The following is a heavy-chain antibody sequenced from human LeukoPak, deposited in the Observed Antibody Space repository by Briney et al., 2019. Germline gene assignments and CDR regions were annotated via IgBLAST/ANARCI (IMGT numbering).Heavy chain of an antibody. CDR2: INHSGST. J-gene: IGHJ4*02. CDR3: ARKGGNTYYYDSSGYYFFDY. D-gene: IGHD3-22*01. Sequence: SETLSLTCAVYGGSFSGYYWSWIRQPPGKGLEWIGEINHSGSTNYNPSLKSRVTISVDTSKNQFSLKLSSVTAADTAVYYCARKGGNTYYYDSSGYYFFDYWGQGTLVTVSS. CDR1: GGSFSGYY. V-gene: IGHV4-34*01.